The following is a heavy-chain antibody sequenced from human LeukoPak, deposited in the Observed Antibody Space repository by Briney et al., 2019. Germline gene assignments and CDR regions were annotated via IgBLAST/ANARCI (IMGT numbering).Heavy chain of an antibody. CDR2: ISKSGNT. J-gene: IGHJ4*02. CDR1: GGSISSSF. CDR3: ARESYSGWFDY. Sequence: SETLSLTCTVSGGSISSSFWSWLRQPPGKGLEWIGYISKSGNTDYNPSLKSRVTVSADTSKNQFSLKLSSVTAADTAVYFCARESYSGWFDYWGQGTLVTVSS. D-gene: IGHD5-12*01. V-gene: IGHV4-59*12.